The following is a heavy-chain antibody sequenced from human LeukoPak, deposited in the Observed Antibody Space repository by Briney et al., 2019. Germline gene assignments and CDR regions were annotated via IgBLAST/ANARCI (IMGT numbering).Heavy chain of an antibody. J-gene: IGHJ4*02. V-gene: IGHV3-11*01. Sequence: PGGSLRLSCAASGFTFSNYGMSWIRQAPGKGLEWVSYISSSGSTIYYADSVKGRFTISRDNAKNSLYLQMNSLRAEDTAVYYCARDIYPYSSGWYTVDYWGQGTLVTVSS. CDR2: ISSSGSTI. CDR1: GFTFSNYG. CDR3: ARDIYPYSSGWYTVDY. D-gene: IGHD6-19*01.